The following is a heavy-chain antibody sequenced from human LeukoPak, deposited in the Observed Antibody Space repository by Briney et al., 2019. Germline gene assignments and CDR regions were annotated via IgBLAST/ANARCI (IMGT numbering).Heavy chain of an antibody. J-gene: IGHJ3*02. CDR3: ARDRAYCSGGSCSSGDAFDI. CDR2: ISAYNGNT. CDR1: GYTFTSYG. Sequence: GASVKVSCKASGYTFTSYGISWVRQAPGQGLEWMGWISAYNGNTNYAQKLQGRVTMTTDTSTSTAYMELRSLRSDDTAVYYCARDRAYCSGGSCSSGDAFDIWGQGTMVTVSS. D-gene: IGHD2-15*01. V-gene: IGHV1-18*01.